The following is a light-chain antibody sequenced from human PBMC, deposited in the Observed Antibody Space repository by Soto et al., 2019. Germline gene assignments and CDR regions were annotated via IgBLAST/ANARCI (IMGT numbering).Light chain of an antibody. CDR1: QDVRND. V-gene: IGKV1-6*01. Sequence: AVQMTQSPSSLSASVGDRVTITCRASQDVRNDLDWYQQKPGKAPKLLIYAASHLQKGVPSRFSGSGSGTHFTLTISSLQPEDFATYYCLQDYHYPRTFGQGTKLEIK. CDR2: AAS. CDR3: LQDYHYPRT. J-gene: IGKJ2*01.